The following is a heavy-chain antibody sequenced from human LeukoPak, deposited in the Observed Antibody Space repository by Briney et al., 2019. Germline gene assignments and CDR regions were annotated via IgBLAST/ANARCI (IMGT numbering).Heavy chain of an antibody. Sequence: PGGSLRLSCAASGFTFSSYGMHWVRQAPGKGLEWVAFIRYDGSNKYYADSVKGRFTISRDNSKNTLYLQMNSLRAEDTAVYYCAKPIVGATHYYYYMDVWGKVTTVTVSS. CDR2: IRYDGSNK. V-gene: IGHV3-30*02. J-gene: IGHJ6*03. CDR3: AKPIVGATHYYYYMDV. CDR1: GFTFSSYG. D-gene: IGHD1-26*01.